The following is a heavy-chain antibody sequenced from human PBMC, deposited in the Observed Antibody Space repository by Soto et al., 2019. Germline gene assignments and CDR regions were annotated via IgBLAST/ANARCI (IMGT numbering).Heavy chain of an antibody. CDR2: ITPIFGTA. V-gene: IGHV1-69*13. CDR1: GGTFSSYA. D-gene: IGHD3-22*01. CDR3: AGLTYYYDSSGYYCNYYGMDV. Sequence: SVKVSCKASGGTFSSYAISWVRQAPGQGLEWMGGITPIFGTANYAQKFQGRVTITADESTSTAYMELSSLRSEDTAVYYCAGLTYYYDSSGYYCNYYGMDVWGQGTTVTVSS. J-gene: IGHJ6*02.